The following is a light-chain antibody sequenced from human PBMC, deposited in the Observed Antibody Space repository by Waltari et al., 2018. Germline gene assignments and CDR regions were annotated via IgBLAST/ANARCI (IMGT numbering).Light chain of an antibody. V-gene: IGKV1-39*01. J-gene: IGKJ4*01. CDR2: AAS. CDR1: QRISDY. Sequence: DIQMTQSPSFLSASVGDRVTITCRASQRISDYLNWYQQKPGKAPKLLIFAASSLQSGVPSRFSGSGSGTEFTLTISSLQPEDFATYYCQHSYSSPLTFGGGTKVEI. CDR3: QHSYSSPLT.